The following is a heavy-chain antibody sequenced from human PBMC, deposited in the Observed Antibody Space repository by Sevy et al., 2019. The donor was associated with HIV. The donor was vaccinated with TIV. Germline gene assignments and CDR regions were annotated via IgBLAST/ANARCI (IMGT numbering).Heavy chain of an antibody. CDR2: IYYSGST. V-gene: IGHV4-59*01. CDR1: AGSISSYY. J-gene: IGHJ6*02. CDR3: ARESYDFWSGYYYYYGMDV. D-gene: IGHD3-3*01. Sequence: SETLSLTCTVSAGSISSYYWSWIRQPPGKGLEWIGYIYYSGSTNYNPSLKSRVTISVDTSKNQFSLKLSSVTAADTAVYYCARESYDFWSGYYYYYGMDVWGQGTTVTVSS.